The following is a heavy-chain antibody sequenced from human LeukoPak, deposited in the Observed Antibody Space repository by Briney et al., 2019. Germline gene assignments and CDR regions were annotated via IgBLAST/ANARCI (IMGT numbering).Heavy chain of an antibody. CDR1: GGSISSYY. V-gene: IGHV4-59*08. D-gene: IGHD4-23*01. CDR3: ARHGLRWSDAFDI. Sequence: SETLSLTCTVSGGSISSYYWSWIRQPAGKGLEWIGSIYSSGSTNYNPSLKSRVTISVDTSKNQFSLKLSSVTAADTAVYYCARHGLRWSDAFDIWGQGTMVTVSS. J-gene: IGHJ3*02. CDR2: IYSSGST.